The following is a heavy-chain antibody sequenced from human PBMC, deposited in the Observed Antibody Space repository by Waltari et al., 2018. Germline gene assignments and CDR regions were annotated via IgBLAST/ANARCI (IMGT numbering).Heavy chain of an antibody. J-gene: IGHJ3*02. Sequence: QVQLQESGPGLVKPSETLSLTCTVSGGSISSYYWSWIRQPPGKGLGWIGYIYYSGSTNYNPSLKSRVTISVDTSKNQFSLKLSSVTAADTAVYYCAREDSSYGSAFDIWGQGTMVTVSS. D-gene: IGHD3-10*01. CDR2: IYYSGST. CDR3: AREDSSYGSAFDI. V-gene: IGHV4-59*01. CDR1: GGSISSYY.